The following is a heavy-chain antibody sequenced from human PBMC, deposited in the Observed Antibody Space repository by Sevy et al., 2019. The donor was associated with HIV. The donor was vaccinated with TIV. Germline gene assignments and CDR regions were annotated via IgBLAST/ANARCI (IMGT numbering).Heavy chain of an antibody. CDR1: GFTFSDYY. D-gene: IGHD3-3*01. CDR2: ISSSSSYT. Sequence: GGSLRLPCAASGFTFSDYYMSWIRQAPGKGLEWVSYISSSSSYTNYADSVKGRFTISRDNAKNSLYLQMNSLRAEDTAVYYCARGFGNHDAFDIWGQGTMVTVSS. J-gene: IGHJ3*02. CDR3: ARGFGNHDAFDI. V-gene: IGHV3-11*06.